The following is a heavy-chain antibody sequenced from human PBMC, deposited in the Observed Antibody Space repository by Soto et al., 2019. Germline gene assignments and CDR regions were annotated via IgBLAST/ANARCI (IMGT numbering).Heavy chain of an antibody. CDR1: GYTFTDYK. J-gene: IGHJ4*01. D-gene: IGHD4-17*01. CDR2: VDPNGGGT. Sequence: ASVKVSCKTSGYTFTDYKLHWLRQAPGQGLEWMGWVDPNGGGTNSAQKFQGAVTMTRDTSITTAYLELSRCTSNETAKYFCGTWVAYGDYEGFD. V-gene: IGHV1-2*02. CDR3: GTWVAYGDYEGFD.